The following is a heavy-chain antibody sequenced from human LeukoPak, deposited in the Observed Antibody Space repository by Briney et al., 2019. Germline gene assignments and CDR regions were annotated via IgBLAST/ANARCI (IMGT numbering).Heavy chain of an antibody. CDR3: ARLVGRSGSYGY. V-gene: IGHV4-39*07. CDR2: IYYSGST. Sequence: SETLSLTCTVSGDSISSSSYYWGWIRQPPGKGLEWIGSIYYSGSTYYNPSLKSRVTISVDTSKNQFSLKLSSVTAADTAVYYCARLVGRSGSYGYWGQGTLVTVSS. CDR1: GDSISSSSYY. D-gene: IGHD1-26*01. J-gene: IGHJ4*02.